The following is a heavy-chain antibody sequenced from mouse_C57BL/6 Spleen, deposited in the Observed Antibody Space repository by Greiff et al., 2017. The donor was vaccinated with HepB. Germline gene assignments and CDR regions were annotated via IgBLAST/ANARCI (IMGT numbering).Heavy chain of an antibody. CDR1: GYTFTSYW. D-gene: IGHD1-1*01. J-gene: IGHJ4*01. V-gene: IGHV1-50*01. Sequence: VQLQQPGAELVKPGASVKLSCKASGYTFTSYWMQWVKQRPGQGLEWIGEIDPSDSYTNYNQKFKGKATLTVDTSSSTAYMQLSSLTSEDSAVYYCARKGYYYGSSYLHYAMDYWGQGTSVTVSS. CDR3: ARKGYYYGSSYLHYAMDY. CDR2: IDPSDSYT.